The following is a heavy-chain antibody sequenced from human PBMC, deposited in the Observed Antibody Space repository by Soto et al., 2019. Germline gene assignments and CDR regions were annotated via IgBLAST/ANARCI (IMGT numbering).Heavy chain of an antibody. Sequence: QVQLVQSGAEVKKPGASVNVSCKASGYTFTSYGISWVRQAPGQGLEWMGWISAYNGNTNYAQKLQGRVTMTTDTSTSTAYMELRSLRSDDTAVYYCARDIRRGYCSSTSCPFFDYWGQGTLVTVSS. J-gene: IGHJ4*02. CDR3: ARDIRRGYCSSTSCPFFDY. V-gene: IGHV1-18*04. D-gene: IGHD2-2*01. CDR1: GYTFTSYG. CDR2: ISAYNGNT.